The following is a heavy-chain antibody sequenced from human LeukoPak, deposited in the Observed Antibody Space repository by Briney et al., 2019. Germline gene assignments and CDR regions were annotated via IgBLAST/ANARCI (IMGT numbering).Heavy chain of an antibody. CDR2: INPNSGGT. CDR1: GYTFTSYY. V-gene: IGHV1-2*02. CDR3: ARVPGELLHTAEYFQH. J-gene: IGHJ1*01. D-gene: IGHD1-26*01. Sequence: ASVKVSCKASGYTFTSYYMHWVRQAPGQGLEWMGWINPNSGGTNYAQKFQGRVTMTRDTSISTAYMELSRLRSDDTAVYYCARVPGELLHTAEYFQHWGQGTLVTVSS.